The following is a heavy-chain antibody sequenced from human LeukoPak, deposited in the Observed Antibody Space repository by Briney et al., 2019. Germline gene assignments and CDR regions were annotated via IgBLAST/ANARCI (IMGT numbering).Heavy chain of an antibody. J-gene: IGHJ5*02. CDR1: GFTFSSYG. D-gene: IGHD1-20*01. CDR3: ARVTGTSYNWFDP. Sequence: GGSLRLSCAASGFTFSSYGMSWVRQAPGKGLEWVSAISGSGGSTYYADSVRGRFTISRDNSKNTLYLQMNSLRAEDTAVYYCARVTGTSYNWFDPWGQGTLVTVSS. V-gene: IGHV3-23*01. CDR2: ISGSGGST.